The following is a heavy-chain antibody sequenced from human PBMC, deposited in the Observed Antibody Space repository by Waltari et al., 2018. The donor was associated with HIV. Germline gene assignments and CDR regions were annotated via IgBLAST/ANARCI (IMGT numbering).Heavy chain of an antibody. CDR3: ARRGDGFNQHARLDH. V-gene: IGHV4-39*01. CDR2: MYNSGTT. Sequence: TRNDFYWAWIRQPPGKGLEWIGLMYNSGTTDYNPSLKSRVSMSRDTSKNRFSLRLHSVTAADTAIYYCARRGDGFNQHARLDHWGPGTLVTVSS. CDR1: TRNDFY. J-gene: IGHJ4*02. D-gene: IGHD2-2*01.